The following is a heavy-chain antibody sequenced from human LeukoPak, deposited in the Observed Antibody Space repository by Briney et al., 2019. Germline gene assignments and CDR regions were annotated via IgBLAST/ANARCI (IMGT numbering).Heavy chain of an antibody. D-gene: IGHD2-2*01. Sequence: SETLSLTCTVSGGSISSGGYYWSWIRQHPGKGLEWIGYIYYSGSTYYNPSLKSRVTISVDTSKNQFSLKLSSVTAADTAVYYCARAGGYCSSTSCYEYDYWGQGTLVTVSS. V-gene: IGHV4-31*03. CDR2: IYYSGST. J-gene: IGHJ4*02. CDR1: GGSISSGGYY. CDR3: ARAGGYCSSTSCYEYDY.